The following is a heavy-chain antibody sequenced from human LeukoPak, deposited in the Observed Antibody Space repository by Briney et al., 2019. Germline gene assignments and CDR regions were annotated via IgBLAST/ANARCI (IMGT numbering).Heavy chain of an antibody. Sequence: PGGSLRLSCAASGFTVSSNYMSWVRQAPGKGLEWVSVIYSGGSTYYADSVKGRFTISRDNSKNTLYLQMNSLRAEDTAVYYCARDASGSYYGAFDIWGQGTMVTVSS. CDR1: GFTVSSNY. D-gene: IGHD1-26*01. J-gene: IGHJ3*02. CDR2: IYSGGST. V-gene: IGHV3-53*01. CDR3: ARDASGSYYGAFDI.